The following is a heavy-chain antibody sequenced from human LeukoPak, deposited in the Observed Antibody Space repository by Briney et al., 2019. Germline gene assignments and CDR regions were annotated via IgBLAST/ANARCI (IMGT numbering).Heavy chain of an antibody. CDR1: GFTFSSYA. CDR2: ISGSGDIT. J-gene: IGHJ4*02. Sequence: PGGSLRLSCAASGFTFSSYAMSCVRQAPGKGLEWVSTISGSGDITYYADSVKGRFTISRDNSKNTLYLQMNSLRAEDTALYYCAKDLGYSDYWGQGTLVTVSS. V-gene: IGHV3-23*01. CDR3: AKDLGYSDY.